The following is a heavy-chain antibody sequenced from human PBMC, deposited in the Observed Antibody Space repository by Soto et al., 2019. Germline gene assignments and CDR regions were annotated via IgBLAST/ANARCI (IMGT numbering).Heavy chain of an antibody. CDR2: TYYRSKWYN. Sequence: SQTLSLTCAISGDSVSSNSAAWNWIRQSPSRGLEWLGRTYYRSKWYNDYAVSVKSRITINPERSKNQLSLKLNSVTPEDTAVYYCARDRRGDSSSWYLNEYYYGMDVWGQGTTVTVSS. CDR1: GDSVSSNSAA. J-gene: IGHJ6*02. D-gene: IGHD6-13*01. V-gene: IGHV6-1*01. CDR3: ARDRRGDSSSWYLNEYYYGMDV.